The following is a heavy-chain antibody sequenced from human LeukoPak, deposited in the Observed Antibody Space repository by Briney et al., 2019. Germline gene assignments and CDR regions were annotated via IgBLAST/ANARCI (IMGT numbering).Heavy chain of an antibody. CDR3: ARASRYSTGWWGRDY. J-gene: IGHJ4*02. CDR1: GFTFSGYW. Sequence: GGTLRLSCAASGFTFSGYWMMWVRQTPGKGLEWVANIKQDGSVKQYVDSVKGRFTISRDNAKNSLYLQMNSLRTEDTATYYCARASRYSTGWWGRDYWGQGTLVTVSS. CDR2: IKQDGSVK. D-gene: IGHD6-19*01. V-gene: IGHV3-7*03.